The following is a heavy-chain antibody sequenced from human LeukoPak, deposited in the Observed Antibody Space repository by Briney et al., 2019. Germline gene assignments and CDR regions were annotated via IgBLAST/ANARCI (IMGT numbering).Heavy chain of an antibody. CDR2: IYYSGST. D-gene: IGHD6-19*01. V-gene: IGHV4-39*01. Sequence: SETLSLTCTVSGGSISSNSYYWGWIRQPPGKGLEWIGSIYYSGSTYYNPSLKSRVTISVDTSKNQFSLKLSSVTAADTAVYYCARHEAVAGTDWFNPWGQGTLVTVSS. CDR3: ARHEAVAGTDWFNP. CDR1: GGSISSNSYY. J-gene: IGHJ5*02.